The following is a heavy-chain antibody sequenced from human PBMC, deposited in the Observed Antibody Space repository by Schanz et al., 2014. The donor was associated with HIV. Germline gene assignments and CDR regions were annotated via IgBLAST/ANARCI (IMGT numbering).Heavy chain of an antibody. D-gene: IGHD5-12*01. V-gene: IGHV1-8*01. CDR2: MNPNTGNT. J-gene: IGHJ4*02. CDR1: GYTFTIYD. Sequence: QLQLVQSGAEVKKPGASVKVSCKASGYTFTIYDINWVRQTTGQGLEWMGWMNPNTGNTGYAQKFQGRVTMTRDTSSNTAYMELTSLTSDDTAMYYCTREMERGGYDRFDYWGQGALVIVSS. CDR3: TREMERGGYDRFDY.